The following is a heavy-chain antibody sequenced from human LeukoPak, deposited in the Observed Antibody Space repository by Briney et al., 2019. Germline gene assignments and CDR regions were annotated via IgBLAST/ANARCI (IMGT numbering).Heavy chain of an antibody. CDR1: GYRFTSYW. J-gene: IGHJ4*02. Sequence: GESLQISCQGSGYRFTSYWIGWGRQLPGKGLEWMGIIYPGDSDTRYSPSFQGQVTISADKSISTAYLQWSSLKASDTAMYYCARLIGSGSYYGDYWGQGTLVTVSS. CDR2: IYPGDSDT. CDR3: ARLIGSGSYYGDY. D-gene: IGHD3-10*01. V-gene: IGHV5-51*01.